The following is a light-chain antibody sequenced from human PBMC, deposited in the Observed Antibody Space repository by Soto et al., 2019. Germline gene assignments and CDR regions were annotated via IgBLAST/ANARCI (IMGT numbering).Light chain of an antibody. CDR3: QVWDSSSHNEV. V-gene: IGLV3-21*04. CDR1: NIGSKS. CDR2: YDR. Sequence: SYELTQPPSVSVAPGQTVRVTCGGNNIGSKSGHWYQQKPGQAPVVVIYYDRDRPSGIPERFSGSNSGNTATLIITRVEAGDEADYYCQVWDSSSHNEVFGGGTKVTVL. J-gene: IGLJ2*01.